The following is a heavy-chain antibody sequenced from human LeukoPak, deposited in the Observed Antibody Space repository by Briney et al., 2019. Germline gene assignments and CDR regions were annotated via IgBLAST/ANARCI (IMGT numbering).Heavy chain of an antibody. CDR1: GLTLSNYW. J-gene: IGHJ3*02. CDR2: INQDGSEK. D-gene: IGHD2-8*02. CDR3: ARAWSRVDALDI. V-gene: IGHV3-7*01. Sequence: GGSLRLSCAGSGLTLSNYWMSWVRRAPGKGLEWVANINQDGSEKYYVDSVKGRLTISRDNAKNSLFLQMDSLRAEDTAVYYCARAWSRVDALDIWGQGTMVTVSS.